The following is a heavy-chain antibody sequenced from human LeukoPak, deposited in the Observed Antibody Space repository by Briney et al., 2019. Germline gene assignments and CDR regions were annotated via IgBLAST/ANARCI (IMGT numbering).Heavy chain of an antibody. V-gene: IGHV3-33*01. Sequence: QPGGSLRLSCAASGLRINNYAMDWVRQAPGKGLEWVAILWSNGNTRFYADSVKGRFTISRDTSTNTLYLHMDSLRVEDTAVYHCVRDSPHWTLDYWGQGTLVTVSS. CDR2: LWSNGNTR. D-gene: IGHD1-1*01. CDR1: GLRINNYA. J-gene: IGHJ4*02. CDR3: VRDSPHWTLDY.